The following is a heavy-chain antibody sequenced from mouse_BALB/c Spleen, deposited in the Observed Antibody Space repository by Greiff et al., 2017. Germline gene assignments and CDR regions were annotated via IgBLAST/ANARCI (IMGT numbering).Heavy chain of an antibody. CDR3: ARVREFITTVVGDAMDY. J-gene: IGHJ4*01. CDR1: GFTFSDYY. Sequence: DVKLVESGGGLVKPGGSLKLSCAASGFTFSDYYMYWVRQTPEKRLEWVATISDGGSYTYYPDSVKGRFTISRDNAKNNLYLQMSSLKSEDTAMYYCARVREFITTVVGDAMDYWGQGTSVTVSS. V-gene: IGHV5-4*02. CDR2: ISDGGSYT. D-gene: IGHD1-1*01.